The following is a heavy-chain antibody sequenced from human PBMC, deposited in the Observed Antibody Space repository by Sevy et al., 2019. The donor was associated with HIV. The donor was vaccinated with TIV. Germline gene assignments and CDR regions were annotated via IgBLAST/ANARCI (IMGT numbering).Heavy chain of an antibody. CDR1: GFSLRTSD. V-gene: IGHV3-23*01. Sequence: GGSLRLSCAASGFSLRTSDMSWVRQPPGKGLEWIAYISGNSENNGQTYYADSVRGGFTISRDDPRSTVYAQINSLRVEDSAIYYCVQGHFVNWGQGTPVTVSS. D-gene: IGHD3-16*02. CDR2: ISGNSENNGQT. J-gene: IGHJ1*01. CDR3: VQGHFVN.